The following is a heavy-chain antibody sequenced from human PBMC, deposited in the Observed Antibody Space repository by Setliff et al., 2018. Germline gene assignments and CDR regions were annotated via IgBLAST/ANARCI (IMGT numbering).Heavy chain of an antibody. CDR3: ARHLLVQGTYHFDY. D-gene: IGHD3-10*01. CDR2: MYYSGST. Sequence: SETLSLTCSVSGGSISSGSYYWGWIRQSPGKGLEWIGSMYYSGSTYYNPSLKGRVTLSVDTAKNQFSLKLTSMTAADTAVYFCARHLLVQGTYHFDYWCQGSPVTVSS. CDR1: GGSISSGSYY. J-gene: IGHJ4*02. V-gene: IGHV4-39*01.